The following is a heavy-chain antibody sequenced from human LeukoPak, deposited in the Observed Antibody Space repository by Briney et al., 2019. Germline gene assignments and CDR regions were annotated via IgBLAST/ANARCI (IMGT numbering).Heavy chain of an antibody. V-gene: IGHV4-59*12. CDR2: IYYSGST. J-gene: IGHJ4*02. Sequence: PSETLSLTCTVSGGSISSYYWSWIRQPPGKGLEWIGYIYYSGSTNYNPSLTSRVTISVDTSKNQFSLKLSSVTAADTAVYYCARVGGYDSEGPRVEGYYYDSSGYYYYFDYWGQGTLVTVSS. CDR1: GGSISSYY. D-gene: IGHD3-22*01. CDR3: ARVGGYDSEGPRVEGYYYDSSGYYYYFDY.